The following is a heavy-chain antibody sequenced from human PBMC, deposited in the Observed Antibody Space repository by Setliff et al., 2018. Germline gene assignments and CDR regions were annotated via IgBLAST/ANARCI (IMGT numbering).Heavy chain of an antibody. Sequence: SSETLSLTCAVYGGSFSGYYWSWIRQPPGKGLEWIGEISHSGSTNYNPSLKSRVTITVDTSKNQFSPKLNSVTAADTAVYYCARGRLQLWKYYFDYEGQGTLVAVSS. J-gene: IGHJ4*02. CDR1: GGSFSGYY. CDR2: ISHSGST. D-gene: IGHD5-18*01. CDR3: ARGRLQLWKYYFDY. V-gene: IGHV4-34*01.